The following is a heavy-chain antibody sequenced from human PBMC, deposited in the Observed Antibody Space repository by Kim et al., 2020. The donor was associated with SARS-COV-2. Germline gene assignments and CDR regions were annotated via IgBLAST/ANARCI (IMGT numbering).Heavy chain of an antibody. CDR2: IKSKTDGGTT. V-gene: IGHV3-15*01. D-gene: IGHD2-15*01. CDR1: GFTFSNAW. Sequence: GGSLRLSCAASGFTFSNAWMSWVRQAPGKGLEWVGRIKSKTDGGTTDYAAPVKGRFTISRDDSKNTLYLQMNSLKTEDTAVYYCTTGECSGGSCYDWGQGTLVTVSS. CDR3: TTGECSGGSCYD. J-gene: IGHJ4*02.